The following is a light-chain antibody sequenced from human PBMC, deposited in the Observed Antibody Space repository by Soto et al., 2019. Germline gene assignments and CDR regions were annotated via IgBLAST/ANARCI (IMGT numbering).Light chain of an antibody. CDR2: DAS. CDR3: QQRKNWQVT. Sequence: EIVLTQSPVTLSLSPGERATLSCRASQSVGSYLAWYQQKPGQAPRLLIYDASNRATGIPARFSGSGSGTDFTLTISSLEPEDFAVYYCQQRKNWQVTFGQGTLMEI. CDR1: QSVGSY. J-gene: IGKJ5*01. V-gene: IGKV3-11*01.